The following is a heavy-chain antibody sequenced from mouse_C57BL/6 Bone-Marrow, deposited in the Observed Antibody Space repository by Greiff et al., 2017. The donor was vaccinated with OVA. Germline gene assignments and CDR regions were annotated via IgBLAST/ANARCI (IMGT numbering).Heavy chain of an antibody. CDR3: ASIYYYGSWYFDV. D-gene: IGHD1-1*01. CDR2: ISNGGGST. Sequence: EVMLVESGGGLVQPGGSLKLSCAASGFTFSDYYMYWVRQTPEKRLEWVAYISNGGGSTYYPDTVKGRFTISRDNAKNTLYLQMSRLKSEDTAMYYCASIYYYGSWYFDVWGTGTTVTVSS. CDR1: GFTFSDYY. J-gene: IGHJ1*03. V-gene: IGHV5-12*01.